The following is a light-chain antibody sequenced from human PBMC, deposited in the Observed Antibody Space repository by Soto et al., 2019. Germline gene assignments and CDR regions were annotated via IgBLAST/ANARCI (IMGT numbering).Light chain of an antibody. Sequence: DIQMTQSPSTLSASVGERVTITCRASQSVTNWLAWYQQKPGKAPKLLIYDVSSLESGVPSRFSGSGSGTEVILTISSLQPEDFATYYCQQYDSYSWTFGQGTKVEMK. CDR3: QQYDSYSWT. V-gene: IGKV1-5*01. CDR2: DVS. CDR1: QSVTNW. J-gene: IGKJ1*01.